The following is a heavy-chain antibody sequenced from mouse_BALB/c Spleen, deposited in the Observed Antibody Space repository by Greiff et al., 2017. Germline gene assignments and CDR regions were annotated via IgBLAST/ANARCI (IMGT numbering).Heavy chain of an antibody. CDR1: GFTFSSFG. CDR2: ISSGSSTI. CDR3: ARSGYYGSYWYFDV. Sequence: EVKVVESGGGLVQPGGSRKLSCAASGFTFSSFGMHWVRQAPEKGLEWVAYISSGSSTIYYADTVKGRFTISRDNPKNTLFLQMTSLRSEDTAMYYCARSGYYGSYWYFDVWGAGTTVTVSS. D-gene: IGHD1-1*01. V-gene: IGHV5-17*02. J-gene: IGHJ1*01.